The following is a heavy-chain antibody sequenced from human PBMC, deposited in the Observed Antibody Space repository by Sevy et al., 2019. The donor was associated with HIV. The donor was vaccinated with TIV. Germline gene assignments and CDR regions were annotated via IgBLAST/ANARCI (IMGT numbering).Heavy chain of an antibody. D-gene: IGHD1-26*01. J-gene: IGHJ4*01. V-gene: IGHV3-7*01. CDR1: RFTFKTYW. CDR3: GRDSPGYGGYSY. CDR2: IKEDGSAK. Sequence: GGSLRLSCAASRFTFKTYWMSWVRQAPGKGLEWVGNIKEDGSAKYYADSVRGRFTISRDNAKNSLYLQMSSLRVEDTGGYYCGRDSPGYGGYSYWGQGTLVTVSS.